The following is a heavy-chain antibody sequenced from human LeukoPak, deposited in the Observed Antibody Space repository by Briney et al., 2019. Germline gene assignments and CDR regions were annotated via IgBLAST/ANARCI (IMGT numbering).Heavy chain of an antibody. D-gene: IGHD6-13*01. V-gene: IGHV4-59*12. CDR1: GGSISSYY. CDR3: ARVGSSWYDY. J-gene: IGHJ4*02. CDR2: IYHSGST. Sequence: SETLSLTCTISGGSISSYYWTWIRQPPGKGLEWIGEIYHSGSTNYNPSLKSRVTISVDKSKNQFSLKLSSVTAADTAVYYCARVGSSWYDYWGQGTLVTVSS.